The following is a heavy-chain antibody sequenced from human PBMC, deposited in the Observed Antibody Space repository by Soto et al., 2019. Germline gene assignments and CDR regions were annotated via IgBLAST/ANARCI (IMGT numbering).Heavy chain of an antibody. J-gene: IGHJ4*02. CDR1: GFSLNTSGVG. V-gene: IGHV2-5*01. Sequence: QITLKESGPALVNPTQPLTLTCTISGFSLNTSGVGVGWIRQPPGKALEWLALIYWSDEKRYSPSLKTRLTITKDTSKNQVVLTMTNTDPVDTATSYCARRPPYTNYLDYWGQGTLVTVSS. D-gene: IGHD4-4*01. CDR2: IYWSDEK. CDR3: ARRPPYTNYLDY.